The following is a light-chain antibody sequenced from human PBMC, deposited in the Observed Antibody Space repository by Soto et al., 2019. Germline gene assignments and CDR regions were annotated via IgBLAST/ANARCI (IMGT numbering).Light chain of an antibody. J-gene: IGKJ3*01. CDR2: DAS. CDR1: QSVTGY. Sequence: IVLTQSPATLSLSPGERATLSCRASQSVTGYLAWYQHKPGQAPRLLIYDASSRPPGIPDRFSGSGSGTDFSLTISRLEPEDFAVYYCQHSATFGPGTKVDI. V-gene: IGKV3D-20*02. CDR3: QHSAT.